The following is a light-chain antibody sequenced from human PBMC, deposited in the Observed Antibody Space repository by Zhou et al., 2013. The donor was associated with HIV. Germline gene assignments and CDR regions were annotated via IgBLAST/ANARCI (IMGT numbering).Light chain of an antibody. Sequence: DIQMTQSPSTVSAYVGDRVTITCRASQSIGNWLAWYQQKAGKAPKLLIYQASNLESGVPSRFSGRGSGTEFILTISSLQPDDFATYYCQQYSSYSWTFAQGTKVEIK. V-gene: IGKV1-5*03. CDR3: QQYSSYSWT. CDR1: QSIGNW. CDR2: QAS. J-gene: IGKJ1*01.